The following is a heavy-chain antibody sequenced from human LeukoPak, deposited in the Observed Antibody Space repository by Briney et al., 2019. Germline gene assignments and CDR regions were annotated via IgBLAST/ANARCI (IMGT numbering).Heavy chain of an antibody. J-gene: IGHJ4*02. Sequence: GGSLRLSCAASGFTFSSYWMHWVRQAPGKGLVWVSRINSDGSSTSYADSVKGRFTISRDNSKNTLYLQMNSLRAEDTAVYYCARGFGRLLPPPIDYWGQGTLVTVSS. CDR3: ARGFGRLLPPPIDY. CDR2: INSDGSST. CDR1: GFTFSSYW. V-gene: IGHV3-74*01. D-gene: IGHD3-22*01.